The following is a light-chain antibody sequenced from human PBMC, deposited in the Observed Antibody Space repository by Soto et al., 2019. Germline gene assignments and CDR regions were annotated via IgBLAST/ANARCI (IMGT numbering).Light chain of an antibody. CDR3: GSYTASSTPPFV. Sequence: QSALTQPASVSGSPGQSITISCTGSSNDVGGYNYVSWYQQHPGKAPKLMIYEVTNRPSGVSHRFSGSRSANTASLTISGVQRAEEADYYYGSYTASSTPPFVFGTGTKVTVL. V-gene: IGLV2-14*01. CDR2: EVT. J-gene: IGLJ1*01. CDR1: SNDVGGYNY.